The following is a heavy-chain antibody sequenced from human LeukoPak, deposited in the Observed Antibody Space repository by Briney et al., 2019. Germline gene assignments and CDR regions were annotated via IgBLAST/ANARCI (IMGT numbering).Heavy chain of an antibody. CDR2: IYYSGRT. J-gene: IGHJ4*02. V-gene: IGHV4-59*01. Sequence: PSETLSLTCTVSGGSISSYYWSWIRQPPGKGLEWIGYIYYSGRTNYNPSLKSRVTISVDTSKNQFSLNLRSVNPTHTAVFYCARYLSSGYYSSYYFDYWGQGTLVTVSS. CDR3: ARYLSSGYYSSYYFDY. D-gene: IGHD3-22*01. CDR1: GGSISSYY.